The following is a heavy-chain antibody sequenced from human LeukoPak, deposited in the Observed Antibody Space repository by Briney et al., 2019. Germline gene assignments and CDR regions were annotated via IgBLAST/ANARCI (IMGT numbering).Heavy chain of an antibody. CDR2: IYYSGST. J-gene: IGHJ1*01. Sequence: KPSETLSLTCTVSGNSIRSSSYYWGWIRQSPEKGLEWIGSIYYSGSTYYSASFKSRVTISVDTSQNQFSLKLRSVTAADRAVYYCASRYYYDTRGYFLHWGQGTLVTVS. CDR1: GNSIRSSSYY. D-gene: IGHD3-22*01. CDR3: ASRYYYDTRGYFLH. V-gene: IGHV4-39*01.